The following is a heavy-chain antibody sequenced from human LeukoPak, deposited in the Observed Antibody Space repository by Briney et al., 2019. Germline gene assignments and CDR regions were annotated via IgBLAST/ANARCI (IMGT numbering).Heavy chain of an antibody. V-gene: IGHV4-30-4*08. D-gene: IGHD3-22*01. J-gene: IGHJ2*01. CDR1: GASISSGEYY. CDR3: ARQGDSSGSYWYFDL. Sequence: SETLSLTCTVSGASISSGEYYWTWIRQPPGKGLEWIGYIYYSGSTYYNPSLKSRISISVETSNNQLSLSLGSVTAADTAVYYCARQGDSSGSYWYFDLWGRGALVTVSS. CDR2: IYYSGST.